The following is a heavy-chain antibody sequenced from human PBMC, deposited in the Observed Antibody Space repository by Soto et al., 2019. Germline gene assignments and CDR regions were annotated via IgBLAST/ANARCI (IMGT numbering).Heavy chain of an antibody. CDR1: GFTFSSYA. D-gene: IGHD1-26*01. J-gene: IGHJ6*02. Sequence: EVQLLESGGGLVQPGGSLRLSCAASGFTFSSYAMSWVRQAPGKGLEWVSAISGSGGSTYYADSVKGRFTISRDNSKNTLYLQMNSLRAEDTAVYHCAKGMVGATTHGMDVWGQGTTVTVSS. CDR3: AKGMVGATTHGMDV. CDR2: ISGSGGST. V-gene: IGHV3-23*01.